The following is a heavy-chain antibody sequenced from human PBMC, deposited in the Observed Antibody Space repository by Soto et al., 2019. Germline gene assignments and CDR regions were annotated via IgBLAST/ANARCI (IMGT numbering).Heavy chain of an antibody. D-gene: IGHD4-17*01. CDR1: GFTFDDYA. J-gene: IGHJ5*02. V-gene: IGHV3-9*01. CDR3: TRTYGDYAWFDP. Sequence: EVQLVESGGGLVQPGRSLRLSCAASGFTFDDYAMHWVRQAPGKGLEWVSGISWNSDRKGYADSVKGRFTISRDNAKNSLYLQMNSLRAADTALYYCTRTYGDYAWFDPWGQGTLVTVSS. CDR2: ISWNSDRK.